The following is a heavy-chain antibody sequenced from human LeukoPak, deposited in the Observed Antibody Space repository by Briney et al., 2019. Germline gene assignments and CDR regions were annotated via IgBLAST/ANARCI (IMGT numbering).Heavy chain of an antibody. J-gene: IGHJ5*02. V-gene: IGHV1-69*05. D-gene: IGHD3-22*01. CDR2: IIPIFGTA. Sequence: GASVKVSCKASGGTFSSYAISWVRQAPGQGLEWMGGIIPIFGTANYAQKFQGRVAMTTDTSTSTAYMELRSLRSDDTAVYYCARESGHDDSTGYYYTWGQGTPVSVSS. CDR1: GGTFSSYA. CDR3: ARESGHDDSTGYYYT.